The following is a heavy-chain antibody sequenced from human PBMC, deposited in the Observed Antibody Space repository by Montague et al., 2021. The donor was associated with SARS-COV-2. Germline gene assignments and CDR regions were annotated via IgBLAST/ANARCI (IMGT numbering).Heavy chain of an antibody. D-gene: IGHD3-3*01. V-gene: IGHV4-59*13. CDR2: SCYSGST. Sequence: SETLSLTCTVSGGSISSCNCNWIRQRQGKGLEWIGYSCYSGSTNYNHSLKSRVTISVYKSKNQFSLTLNSVTAADTAVYYCASQVPDFWSCIDHWGQGTLVTVSS. J-gene: IGHJ4*02. CDR3: ASQVPDFWSCIDH. CDR1: GGSISSCN.